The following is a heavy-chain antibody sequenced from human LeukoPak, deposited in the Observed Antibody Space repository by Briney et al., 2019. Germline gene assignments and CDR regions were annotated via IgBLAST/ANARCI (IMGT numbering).Heavy chain of an antibody. CDR3: AKDLGSGSYQPSDY. D-gene: IGHD1-26*01. CDR1: GYTFTGYY. V-gene: IGHV1-2*02. Sequence: GASVKVSCKASGYTFTGYYMHWVRQAPGQGLEWMGWINPNSGGTNYAQKFQGRVTMTRDTSIRTAYMELSRLRSDDTAVYYCAKDLGSGSYQPSDYWGQGTLVTVSS. J-gene: IGHJ4*02. CDR2: INPNSGGT.